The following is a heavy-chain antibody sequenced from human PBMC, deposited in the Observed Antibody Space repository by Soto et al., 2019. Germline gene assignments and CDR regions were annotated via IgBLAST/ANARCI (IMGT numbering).Heavy chain of an antibody. CDR1: GGSISSGGYY. CDR3: ARVYSSGWYYFDY. Sequence: PSETLSLTCTVSGGSISSGGYYWSWIRQHPGKGLEWIGYIYYSGSTYYNPSLKSRVTISVDTSKNQFSLKLSSVTAADTAVYYCARVYSSGWYYFDYWGQGTLVTVS. J-gene: IGHJ4*02. CDR2: IYYSGST. V-gene: IGHV4-31*03. D-gene: IGHD6-19*01.